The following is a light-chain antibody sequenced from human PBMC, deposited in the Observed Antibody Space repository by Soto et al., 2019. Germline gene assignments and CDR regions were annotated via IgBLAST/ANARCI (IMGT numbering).Light chain of an antibody. CDR3: QQYGSSPPYT. Sequence: EIVLTQSPGTLSLSPGERATLSCRASQSVSSGYLAWYQQKPGQAPRLLIYAASSRATGIPDRFSGSGSGTDFTLTISRLEPEDCAVYYCQQYGSSPPYTFGQGTKLEIK. J-gene: IGKJ2*01. CDR2: AAS. CDR1: QSVSSGY. V-gene: IGKV3-20*01.